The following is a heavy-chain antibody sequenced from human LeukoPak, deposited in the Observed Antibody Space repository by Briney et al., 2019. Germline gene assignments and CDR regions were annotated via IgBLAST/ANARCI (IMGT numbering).Heavy chain of an antibody. D-gene: IGHD3-22*01. J-gene: IGHJ4*02. CDR1: GFTFSSYE. V-gene: IGHV3-48*03. CDR3: AILDSSGYYYDVRSDY. CDR2: ISSSGSTI. Sequence: GGSLRLSCAASGFTFSSYEMNWVRQAPGKGLEWVSYISSSGSTIYYADSVKGRFTISRDNAKNSLYLQMNSLRAEDTAVYYCAILDSSGYYYDVRSDYWGQGTLVTVSS.